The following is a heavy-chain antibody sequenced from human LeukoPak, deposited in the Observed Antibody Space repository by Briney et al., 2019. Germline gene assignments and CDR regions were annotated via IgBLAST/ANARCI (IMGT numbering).Heavy chain of an antibody. CDR2: ISWNSGSI. V-gene: IGHV3-9*01. Sequence: GGSLRLSCAASGFTFDDYAMHWVRQAPGKGLEWVSGISWNSGSIGYADSVRGRFTISRGNAKNSLYLQMNSLRAEDTALYYCAKATYWAFDIWGQGTMVTVSS. CDR1: GFTFDDYA. J-gene: IGHJ3*02. CDR3: AKATYWAFDI. D-gene: IGHD2-15*01.